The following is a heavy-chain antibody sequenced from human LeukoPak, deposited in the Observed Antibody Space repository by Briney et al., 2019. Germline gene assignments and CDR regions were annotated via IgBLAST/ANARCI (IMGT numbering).Heavy chain of an antibody. CDR3: ARSSRGSGWYSDY. V-gene: IGHV3-7*01. CDR1: GFTLSSYW. J-gene: IGHJ4*02. D-gene: IGHD6-19*01. CDR2: INQDGSLI. Sequence: GGSLRLSCAASGFTLSSYWMSWVRQAPGKGPEWVAHINQDGSLIYYVDSVKGRFIISKGSAKNSLYLQMNSLRAEDTAVYYCARSSRGSGWYSDYWGQGTLVTVSS.